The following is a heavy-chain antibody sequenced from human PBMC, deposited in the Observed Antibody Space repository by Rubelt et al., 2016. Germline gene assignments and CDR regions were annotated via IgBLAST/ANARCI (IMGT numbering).Heavy chain of an antibody. Sequence: QVQLVQSGAEVKKPGSSVKVSCKASVGTFSSYAISWVRQAPGQGLEWMGGIIPIFGTANYAQKFQGRVTITADESTGKGYMELSSLRAEDTAVYYCARDALGYSGYDFSVREDYFDYWGQGTLVTVSS. J-gene: IGHJ4*02. CDR1: VGTFSSYA. CDR2: IIPIFGTA. CDR3: ARDALGYSGYDFSVREDYFDY. V-gene: IGHV1-69*01. D-gene: IGHD5-12*01.